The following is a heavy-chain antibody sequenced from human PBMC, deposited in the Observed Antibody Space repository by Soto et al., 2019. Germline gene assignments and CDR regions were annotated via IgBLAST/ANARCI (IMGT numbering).Heavy chain of an antibody. CDR2: IIPIFGTA. D-gene: IGHD2-21*02. CDR1: GGTFSSYA. CDR3: AGAQDCGGDCYWSRWYFDL. Sequence: SVKVSCKASGGTFSSYAISWVRQAPGQGLEWMGGIIPIFGTANYAQKFQGRVTITADKSTSTAHMELGSLRSEDTAVYYCAGAQDCGGDCYWSRWYFDLWGRGTLVTVSS. J-gene: IGHJ2*01. V-gene: IGHV1-69*06.